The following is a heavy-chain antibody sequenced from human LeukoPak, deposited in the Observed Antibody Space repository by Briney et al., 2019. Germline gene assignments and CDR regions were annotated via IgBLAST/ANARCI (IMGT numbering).Heavy chain of an antibody. CDR2: ISSSGSTI. V-gene: IGHV3-48*03. CDR1: GFTFSDYE. J-gene: IGHJ4*02. CDR3: AKGSLRWGANYFDY. D-gene: IGHD1-26*01. Sequence: GGSLRLSCAASGFTFSDYEMNWVRQAPGKGLEWVSYISSSGSTIYYADSVKGRFTISRDNARNSLYLQMNSLRAEDTAVYYCAKGSLRWGANYFDYWGQGTLVTVSS.